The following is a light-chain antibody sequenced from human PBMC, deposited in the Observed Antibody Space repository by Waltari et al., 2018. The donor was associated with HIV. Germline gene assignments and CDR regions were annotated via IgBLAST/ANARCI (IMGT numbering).Light chain of an antibody. V-gene: IGLV4-69*01. J-gene: IGLJ3*02. Sequence: QLVLTQSPSASASLGASVKFTCTLSSGHSNYDIAWHQQQPEKGPRYLMKLNSDGSHSKGDGAPDRFSGPSSDAERYLTLSSLQSEDQADYHCQTWDTSIRMFCVGTEQTVL. CDR3: QTWDTSIRM. CDR1: SGHSNYD. CDR2: LNSDGSH.